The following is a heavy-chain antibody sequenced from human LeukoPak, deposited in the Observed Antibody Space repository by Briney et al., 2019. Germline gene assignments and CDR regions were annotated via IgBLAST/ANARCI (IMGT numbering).Heavy chain of an antibody. CDR2: IYYSGST. CDR1: GGSISSYY. Sequence: SETLSLTCTVSGGSISSYYWSWIRQPPGRGLEWIGYIYYSGSTNYNPSLKSRVTISVDTSKNQFSLKLSSVTAADTAVYYCARARIVVVVAATYDYGMDVWGQGTTVTVSS. V-gene: IGHV4-59*01. CDR3: ARARIVVVVAATYDYGMDV. D-gene: IGHD2-15*01. J-gene: IGHJ6*02.